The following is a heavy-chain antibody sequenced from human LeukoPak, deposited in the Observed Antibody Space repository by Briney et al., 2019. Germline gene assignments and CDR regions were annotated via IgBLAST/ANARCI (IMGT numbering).Heavy chain of an antibody. D-gene: IGHD4-17*01. V-gene: IGHV4-34*01. CDR3: ASSIPGLTTVTASFDY. CDR1: GGSFSGYY. Sequence: PSETLSLTCAVYGGSFSGYYWSWIRQPPGKGLEWIGEINHSGSTNYNPSLKSRVTISVDTSKNQFSLKLSSVTAADTAVYYCASSIPGLTTVTASFDYWGQGTLVTVSS. CDR2: INHSGST. J-gene: IGHJ4*02.